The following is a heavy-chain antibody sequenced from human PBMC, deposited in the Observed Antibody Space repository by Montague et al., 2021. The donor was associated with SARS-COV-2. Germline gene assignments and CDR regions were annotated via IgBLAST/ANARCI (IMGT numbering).Heavy chain of an antibody. CDR2: SSTI. J-gene: IGHJ4*02. D-gene: IGHD6-19*01. Sequence: SSTIYYADSLKGRFTISRDNAKNSLYLQRNSLRDEDTAVYYCAREGSIAVAGLLDYWGQGTLVTV. CDR3: AREGSIAVAGLLDY. V-gene: IGHV3-48*02.